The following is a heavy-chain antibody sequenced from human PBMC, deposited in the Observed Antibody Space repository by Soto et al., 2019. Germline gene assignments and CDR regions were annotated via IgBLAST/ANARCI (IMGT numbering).Heavy chain of an antibody. V-gene: IGHV4-59*01. Sequence: PSETLSLTCTVSGGSISSYYWSWIRQPPGKGLEWIGYIYSSGSTSYNPSLKSRVTISVDTSKNQFSLKLSSVTAADTAVYYCAREKYSSSLAISFFDYWGQGTLVTVSS. CDR3: AREKYSSSLAISFFDY. D-gene: IGHD6-6*01. CDR1: GGSISSYY. J-gene: IGHJ4*02. CDR2: IYSSGST.